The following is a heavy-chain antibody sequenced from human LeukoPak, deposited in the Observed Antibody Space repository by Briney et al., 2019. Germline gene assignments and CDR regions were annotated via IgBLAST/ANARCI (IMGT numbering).Heavy chain of an antibody. V-gene: IGHV4-61*02. CDR3: ARSILYYMDV. J-gene: IGHJ6*03. CDR2: IYSSGST. D-gene: IGHD2/OR15-2a*01. CDR1: GDSISSGSYY. Sequence: PSETLSLTCTVSGDSISSGSYYWSWIRQPAGRGLEWIGRIYSSGSTNYNPSLKSRVIISVDTSKNQFSLKLSSVTAADTAVYYCARSILYYMDVWGKGTTVTVSS.